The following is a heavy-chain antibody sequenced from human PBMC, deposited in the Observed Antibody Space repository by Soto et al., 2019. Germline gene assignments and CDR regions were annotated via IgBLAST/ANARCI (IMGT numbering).Heavy chain of an antibody. D-gene: IGHD2-15*01. CDR1: GYIFTAYS. Sequence: AAVKVSCKASGYIFTAYSMHWVRQAPGQGLEWMGVVNPSGGSTNYAQKFQGRITMTRDTSTSTVYMDLSSLTSEDTAVYYCAREENCSDGICYSEYFQRWGQGTLVTVSS. V-gene: IGHV1-46*01. J-gene: IGHJ1*01. CDR2: VNPSGGST. CDR3: AREENCSDGICYSEYFQR.